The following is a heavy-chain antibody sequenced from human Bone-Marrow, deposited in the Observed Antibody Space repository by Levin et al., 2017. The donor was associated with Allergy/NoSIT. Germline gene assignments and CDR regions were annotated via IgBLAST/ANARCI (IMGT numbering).Heavy chain of an antibody. CDR3: ARHRYHSLT. CDR2: IKQDGNQK. D-gene: IGHD3-16*02. Sequence: QPGGSLRLSCAASGFTFTSYWMTWVRQAPGKGLEWVANIKQDGNQKYYVDSVKGRFTISRDNDGYSLYLQMNNLRAEDTAVYYCARHRYHSLTWGQGTLVTVSS. CDR1: GFTFTSYW. V-gene: IGHV3-7*04. J-gene: IGHJ5*02.